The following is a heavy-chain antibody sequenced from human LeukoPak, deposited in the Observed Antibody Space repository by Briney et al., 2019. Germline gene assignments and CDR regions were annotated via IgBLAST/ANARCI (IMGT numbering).Heavy chain of an antibody. CDR2: IYYSGST. V-gene: IGHV4-59*08. CDR3: ARHRWGSPPFDY. D-gene: IGHD2-21*01. J-gene: IGHJ4*02. Sequence: GSLRLSCAASGFTFSSYAMSWVRQAPGKGLEWIGYIYYSGSTNYNPSLKSRVTISVDTSKNQFSLKLSSVTAADTAVYYCARHRWGSPPFDYWGQGTLVTVSS. CDR1: GFTFSSYA.